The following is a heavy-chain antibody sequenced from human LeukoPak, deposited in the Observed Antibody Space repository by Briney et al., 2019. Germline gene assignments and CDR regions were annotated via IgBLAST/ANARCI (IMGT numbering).Heavy chain of an antibody. V-gene: IGHV1-18*04. D-gene: IGHD6-13*01. J-gene: IGHJ4*02. Sequence: ASVRVSCKASGYTFTSYGFSWVRQAPGQGLEWMGWVSAYNGDTNYAQKVQGRVTMTTDTSTSTAYMELRSLRSDDTAVYYCARIAQQHLARHFDFWGQGTLVTVTS. CDR3: ARIAQQHLARHFDF. CDR1: GYTFTSYG. CDR2: VSAYNGDT.